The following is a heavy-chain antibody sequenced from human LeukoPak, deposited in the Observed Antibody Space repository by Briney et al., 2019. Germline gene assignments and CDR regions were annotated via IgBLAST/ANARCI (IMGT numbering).Heavy chain of an antibody. D-gene: IGHD2-15*01. CDR1: GGTFSSYA. J-gene: IGHJ6*03. V-gene: IGHV1-69*13. Sequence: SVKVSCKASGGTFSSYAISWVRQAPGQGLEWMGGIIPIFGTANYAQKFQGRVTITADESTSTAYMELSSLRSEDTAVYYCARDWTVVANYYYMDVWGKGTTVTVSS. CDR2: IIPIFGTA. CDR3: ARDWTVVANYYYMDV.